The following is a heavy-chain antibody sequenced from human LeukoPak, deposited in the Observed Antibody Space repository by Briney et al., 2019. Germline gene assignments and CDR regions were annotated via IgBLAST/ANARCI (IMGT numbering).Heavy chain of an antibody. J-gene: IGHJ6*03. CDR2: IWYDGSNK. Sequence: GGSLRLSCAASGFTFSSYGMHWVRQAPGKGLEWVAVIWYDGSNKYYADSVKGRFTISRDNSKNTLYLQMNSLRAEDTAVYYCARDATDIVVVPAAIDTAYSYYYYMDVWGKGTTVTVSS. CDR3: ARDATDIVVVPAAIDTAYSYYYYMDV. V-gene: IGHV3-33*01. D-gene: IGHD2-2*02. CDR1: GFTFSSYG.